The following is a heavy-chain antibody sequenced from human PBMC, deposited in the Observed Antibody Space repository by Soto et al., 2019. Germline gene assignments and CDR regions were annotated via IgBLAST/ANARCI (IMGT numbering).Heavy chain of an antibody. CDR1: GFTFDDYA. CDR3: ARNDFWSTARQYYFDY. Sequence: PGGSLRLSCAASGFTFDDYAMYWVRQVPGKGLEWVSGISWNSGRIGYADSVKGRFTISRDNAKNSLYLQMNSLRAEDTAVYYCARNDFWSTARQYYFDYWGQGTLVTVSS. D-gene: IGHD3-3*01. CDR2: ISWNSGRI. J-gene: IGHJ4*02. V-gene: IGHV3-9*01.